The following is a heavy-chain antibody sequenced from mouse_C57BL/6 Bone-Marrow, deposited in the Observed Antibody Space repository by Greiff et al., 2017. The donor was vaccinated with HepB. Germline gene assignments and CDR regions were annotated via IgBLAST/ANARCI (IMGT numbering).Heavy chain of an antibody. CDR3: ARGEGTSVPY. Sequence: DVMLVESGGGLVKPGGSLKLSCAASGFTFRDYGMHWVRQAPEKGLEWVAYISSGSSTIYYADTVKGRFTISRDNAKNTLFLQMTSLRSEDTAMYYCARGEGTSVPYWGQGTTLTVSS. D-gene: IGHD3-3*01. CDR2: ISSGSSTI. V-gene: IGHV5-17*01. J-gene: IGHJ2*01. CDR1: GFTFRDYG.